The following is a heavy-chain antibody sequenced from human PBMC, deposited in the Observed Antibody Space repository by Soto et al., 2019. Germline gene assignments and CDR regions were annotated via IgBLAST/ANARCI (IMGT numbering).Heavy chain of an antibody. CDR1: GITYSRYA. Sequence: AVKVCCKASGITYSRYAISWLRQAPGQGREWMGGIVPIFGTANYAHKTQCRVTITSDKSTSTAHMDLSSLRSEXTAVYYCAGGLGSQDISMFCGAPRYGLRFWAQRYRVVVASGM. CDR2: IVPIFGTA. CDR3: AGGLGSQDISMFCGAPRYGLRFWAQRYRVVVASGM. D-gene: IGHD3-10*02. V-gene: IGHV1-69*06. J-gene: IGHJ6*01.